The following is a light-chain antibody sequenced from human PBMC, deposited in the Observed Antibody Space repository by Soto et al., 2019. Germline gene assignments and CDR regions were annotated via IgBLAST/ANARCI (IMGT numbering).Light chain of an antibody. CDR2: EVN. CDR3: CSYAGSSTYVL. CDR1: SSDVGSYNL. Sequence: ALTQPASVSGSPGQSITISCTGTSSDVGSYNLVSWYQHHPGKAPKLMIYEVNKRPSGISNRFSGSKSGNTASLTVSGLQAEDEADYYCCSYAGSSTYVLFGGGTKLTVL. J-gene: IGLJ2*01. V-gene: IGLV2-23*02.